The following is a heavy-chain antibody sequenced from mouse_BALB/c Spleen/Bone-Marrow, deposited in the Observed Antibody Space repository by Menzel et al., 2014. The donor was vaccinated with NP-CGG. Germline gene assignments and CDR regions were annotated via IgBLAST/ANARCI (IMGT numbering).Heavy chain of an antibody. Sequence: VHVKQSGPSLVKPSQTLSLPCSVTGDSITSGYWNWIRKFPGNKLESMGYISYSGSTYYSPSPKSRISITRDTSKNQYYLQLNSVTTEDTATYYCATYDGYYFDYWGQGTTLTVSS. CDR3: ATYDGYYFDY. D-gene: IGHD2-3*01. CDR1: GDSITSGY. CDR2: ISYSGST. J-gene: IGHJ2*01. V-gene: IGHV3-8*02.